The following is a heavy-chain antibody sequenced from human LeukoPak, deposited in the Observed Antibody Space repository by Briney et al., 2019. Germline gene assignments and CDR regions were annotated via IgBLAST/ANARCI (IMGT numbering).Heavy chain of an antibody. J-gene: IGHJ3*02. CDR1: GYTFTSYY. Sequence: ASVKVSCKASGYTFTSYYTHWVRQAPGQGLEWMGIINPSGGSTSYAQKFQGRVTMTRDMSTSTVYMELSSLRSEDTAVYYCARMAWEYYYDSSGYRGAFDIWGQGTMVTVSS. CDR3: ARMAWEYYYDSSGYRGAFDI. CDR2: INPSGGST. V-gene: IGHV1-46*01. D-gene: IGHD3-22*01.